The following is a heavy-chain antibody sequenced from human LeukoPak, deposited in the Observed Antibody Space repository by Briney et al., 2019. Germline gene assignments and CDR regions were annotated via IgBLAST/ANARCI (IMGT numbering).Heavy chain of an antibody. D-gene: IGHD3-22*01. CDR2: LNWNSGGI. V-gene: IGHV3-9*01. CDR1: GFTFDDYA. CDR3: ARGDSSVDY. J-gene: IGHJ4*02. Sequence: SLKISCKGSGFTFDDYAMHWVRQAPGKGLEWVSGLNWNSGGIVYADSVKGRFTISRDNAKGSLYLQMNNLRTEDTAVYYCARGDSSVDYWGQGTLVTVSS.